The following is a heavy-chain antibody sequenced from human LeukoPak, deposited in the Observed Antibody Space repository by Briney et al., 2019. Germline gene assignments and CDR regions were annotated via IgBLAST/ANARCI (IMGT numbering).Heavy chain of an antibody. CDR2: FSHTGSP. CDR1: GASFSGYS. CDR3: ARQTGSGLFILP. D-gene: IGHD3/OR15-3a*01. J-gene: IGHJ4*02. V-gene: IGHV4-34*01. Sequence: TSETLSLTCAISGASFSGYSWTWIRQPPGKGLEWIGEFSHTGSPIYNASLKSQVSISIDTSKNQFSLRLTSVTAADTAVYYCARQTGSGLFILPGGQGTLVTVSS.